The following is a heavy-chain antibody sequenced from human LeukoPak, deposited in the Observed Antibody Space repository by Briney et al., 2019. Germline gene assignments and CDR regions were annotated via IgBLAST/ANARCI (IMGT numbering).Heavy chain of an antibody. J-gene: IGHJ4*02. V-gene: IGHV4-59*12. CDR2: IYNSGNT. CDR1: GGSMNNYY. Sequence: SETLSLTCTVSGGSMNNYYWNWIRQSPEKGLEWIGFIYNSGNTKYNPSLKSRVTISVDTSKNQFSLKLSSVTAADTAVYYCARIPTVTFFDYWGQGTLVTVSS. D-gene: IGHD4-17*01. CDR3: ARIPTVTFFDY.